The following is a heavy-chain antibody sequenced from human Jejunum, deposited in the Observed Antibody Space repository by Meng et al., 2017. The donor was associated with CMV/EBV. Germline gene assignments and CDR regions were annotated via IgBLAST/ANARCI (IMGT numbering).Heavy chain of an antibody. CDR3: ARVGGAQHGDFDF. Sequence: ELVNPSSPLTLTCTVYAGAVSGYYWTWIRQPQGKGLEWIGEINHSGSTNYNPSLKSRVTILVDTSKRQFSLRLSFVTAADTAVYYCARVGGAQHGDFDFWGQGTLVTVSS. J-gene: IGHJ4*02. D-gene: IGHD4-17*01. CDR2: INHSGST. V-gene: IGHV4-34*01. CDR1: AGAVSGYY.